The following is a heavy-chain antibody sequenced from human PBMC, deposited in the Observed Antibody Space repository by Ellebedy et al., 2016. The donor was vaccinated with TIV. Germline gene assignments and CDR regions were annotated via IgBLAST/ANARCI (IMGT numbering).Heavy chain of an antibody. CDR1: GYSFSTYW. J-gene: IGHJ6*02. CDR2: IDPTDSYT. D-gene: IGHD3-10*01. Sequence: GESLKISCKASGYSFSTYWLTWVRQLPGNGLEWMGKIDPTDSYTNYSPSFQGLVTISADESASTAYLQWPSLKAADSATYYCSRHRGYGMDVWGQGTTVTVSS. V-gene: IGHV5-10-1*01. CDR3: SRHRGYGMDV.